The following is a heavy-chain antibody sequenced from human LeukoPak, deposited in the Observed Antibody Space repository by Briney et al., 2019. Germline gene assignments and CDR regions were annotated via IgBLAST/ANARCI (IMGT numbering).Heavy chain of an antibody. CDR3: ATQTDYQTYDYVWGSYRYTAGVDY. Sequence: GGSLRLSCAASGFTLSSYGMHWVRQAPGKGLEWVAFIRYDGSNKYYADSVKGRFTISRDNSKNTLYLQMNSLRAEDTAVYYCATQTDYQTYDYVWGSYRYTAGVDYWGQGTLVTVSS. V-gene: IGHV3-30*02. CDR1: GFTLSSYG. J-gene: IGHJ4*02. CDR2: IRYDGSNK. D-gene: IGHD3-16*02.